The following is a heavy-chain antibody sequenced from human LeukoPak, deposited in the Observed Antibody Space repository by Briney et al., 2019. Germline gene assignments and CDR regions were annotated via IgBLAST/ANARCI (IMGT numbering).Heavy chain of an antibody. CDR1: GGSFSGYY. CDR3: ARATIASAFDI. V-gene: IGHV4-34*01. Sequence: SETLSLTCAVYGGSFSGYYWSWIRQPPGKGLEWIGEINHSGSTNYNPSLKSRVTISVDRSKNQFSLKLSSVTAAGTAVYYCARATIASAFDIWGQGTMVTVSS. J-gene: IGHJ3*02. CDR2: INHSGST. D-gene: IGHD5-12*01.